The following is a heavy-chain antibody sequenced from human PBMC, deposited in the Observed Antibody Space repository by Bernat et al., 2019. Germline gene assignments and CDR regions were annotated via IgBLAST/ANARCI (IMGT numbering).Heavy chain of an antibody. V-gene: IGHV1-2*04. Sequence: QVQLVQSGAEVKKPGASVKVSCKASGYTFTGYYMHWVRQAPGQGLEWMGWINPNSGGTNYAQKLQGWVTMTRDTSISPAYMELSRLRSNDTAVYYCARGGGMATVHFDYWGQGTLVTVSS. CDR2: INPNSGGT. D-gene: IGHD5-24*01. CDR3: ARGGGMATVHFDY. J-gene: IGHJ4*02. CDR1: GYTFTGYY.